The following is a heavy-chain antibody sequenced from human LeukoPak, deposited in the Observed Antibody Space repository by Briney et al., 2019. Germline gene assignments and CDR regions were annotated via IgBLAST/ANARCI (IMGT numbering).Heavy chain of an antibody. J-gene: IGHJ4*02. CDR2: IKQDGSEK. D-gene: IGHD2-15*01. CDR1: GFTLCKYW. V-gene: IGHV3-7*05. CDR3: GREDQPRGTFDY. Sequence: PGGSPRLSRGAPGFTLCKYWMRWGRQAPGEGLGWVANIKQDGSEKYYVDSVKGRFTISRDSAKNSLYLQMNSLRAEDTALYYCGREDQPRGTFDYWGQGILVTVSS.